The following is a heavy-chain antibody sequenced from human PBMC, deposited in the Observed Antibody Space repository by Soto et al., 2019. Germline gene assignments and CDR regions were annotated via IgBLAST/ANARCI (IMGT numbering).Heavy chain of an antibody. CDR2: VYSSGYT. V-gene: IGHV4-59*01. CDR3: ARMGLSFCSGAACYSEGVWIEY. J-gene: IGHJ4*02. D-gene: IGHD2-15*01. CDR1: GGSITSFY. Sequence: QVQLQEAGPGLVKPSETLSLTCTVSGGSITSFYWTWIRQPPGEGLEWIAYVYSSGYTSYNPSLKRRVSTSLVTSKDQFSLKLSSVTAADTAVYYCARMGLSFCSGAACYSEGVWIEYWGQGTLVTVSS.